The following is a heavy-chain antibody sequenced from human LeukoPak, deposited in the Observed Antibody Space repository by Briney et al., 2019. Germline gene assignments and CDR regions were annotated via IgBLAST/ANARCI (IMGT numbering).Heavy chain of an antibody. J-gene: IGHJ4*02. CDR2: INPNSGGT. CDR3: ARESIGHYYDSSGYYS. D-gene: IGHD3-22*01. Sequence: ASVKVSCKASGYTFTGYYMRWVRQAPGQGLEWMGWINPNSGGTNYAQKFQGRVTMTRDTSISTAYMELSRLRSDDTAVYYCARESIGHYYDSSGYYSWGQGTLVTVSS. CDR1: GYTFTGYY. V-gene: IGHV1-2*02.